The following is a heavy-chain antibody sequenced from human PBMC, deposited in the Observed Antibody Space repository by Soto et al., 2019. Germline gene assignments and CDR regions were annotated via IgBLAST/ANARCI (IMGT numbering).Heavy chain of an antibody. CDR2: VNPILSMS. J-gene: IGHJ4*02. CDR1: GDTFSFYS. Sequence: QVQLVQSGAEVKRPGSSVKVSCKASGDTFSFYSINWVRQAPGLGLEWMGRVNPILSMSNYAQRFQGRVTMPADKATSTASMELSGLRSEARAMYDCATSYGSGYRAFDYWGQGALVTVSS. D-gene: IGHD3-10*01. V-gene: IGHV1-69*04. CDR3: ATSYGSGYRAFDY.